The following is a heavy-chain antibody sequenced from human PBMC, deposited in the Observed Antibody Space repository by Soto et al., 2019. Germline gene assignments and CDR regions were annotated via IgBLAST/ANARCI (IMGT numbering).Heavy chain of an antibody. V-gene: IGHV4-31*03. CDR1: GGSISSGGYY. Sequence: PSETLSLTCTVSGGSISSGGYYWSWIRQHPGKGLEWIGYIYYSGSTYYNPSLKSRVTISVDTSKNQFSLKLSSVTAADTAVYYCASGGYYDYVWGSSPPPYYWGQGTLVTVSS. CDR3: ASGGYYDYVWGSSPPPYY. CDR2: IYYSGST. D-gene: IGHD3-16*01. J-gene: IGHJ4*02.